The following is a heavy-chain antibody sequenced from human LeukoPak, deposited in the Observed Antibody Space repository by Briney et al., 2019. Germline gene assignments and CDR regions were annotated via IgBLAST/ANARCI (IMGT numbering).Heavy chain of an antibody. CDR3: AREAYYYGSGSYRGLYYYYGMDV. D-gene: IGHD3-10*01. CDR1: GFTVSSNY. Sequence: GGSLRLSCAASGFTVSSNYMGWVRQAPGKGLEWVSVIYSGGSTYYADPVKGRFTISRDNSKNTLYLQMNSLRAEDTAVYYCAREAYYYGSGSYRGLYYYYGMDVWGQGTTVTVSS. J-gene: IGHJ6*02. CDR2: IYSGGST. V-gene: IGHV3-66*01.